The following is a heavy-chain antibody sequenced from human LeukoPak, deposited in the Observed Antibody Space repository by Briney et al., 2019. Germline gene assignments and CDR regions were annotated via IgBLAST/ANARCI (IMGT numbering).Heavy chain of an antibody. CDR3: ARGNYYAMDV. V-gene: IGHV3-66*01. CDR2: IYSGDTT. CDR1: GFTVSTNY. J-gene: IGHJ6*02. Sequence: GGSLRLSCAASGFTVSTNYMSWVRQAPGKGLEWVSVIYSGDTTLYADSVRGKFTISRDNAKNTLFLQMNSLRAEDTAVYYCARGNYYAMDVWGQGTTVTVSS.